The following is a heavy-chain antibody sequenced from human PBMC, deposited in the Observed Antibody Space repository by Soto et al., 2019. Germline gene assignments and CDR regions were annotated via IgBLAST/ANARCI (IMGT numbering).Heavy chain of an antibody. CDR2: IRSKAYGGTT. V-gene: IGHV3-49*04. Sequence: GGSLRLSCTASGFTFGDYAMSWVRQAPGKGLEWVGFIRSKAYGGTTEYAASVKGRFTISRDDSKSIAYLQMNSLKTEDTAVYYCTRVLSANYYDSSGSNDAFDIWGQGTMVTVSS. D-gene: IGHD3-22*01. CDR3: TRVLSANYYDSSGSNDAFDI. J-gene: IGHJ3*02. CDR1: GFTFGDYA.